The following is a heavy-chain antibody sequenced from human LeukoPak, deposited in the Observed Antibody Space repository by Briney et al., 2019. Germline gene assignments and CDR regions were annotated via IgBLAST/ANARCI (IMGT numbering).Heavy chain of an antibody. V-gene: IGHV1-18*01. D-gene: IGHD6-13*01. Sequence: ASVKVSCKASGYTFHNYGISWVRQALGQGLEWMGWISPYSGNTDYTERLQGRVTMTTDTSTTTAFMELRSLRSDDTAVYYCARTSGVSAAGSPYYFDYWGQGTLVTVSS. CDR1: GYTFHNYG. J-gene: IGHJ4*02. CDR2: ISPYSGNT. CDR3: ARTSGVSAAGSPYYFDY.